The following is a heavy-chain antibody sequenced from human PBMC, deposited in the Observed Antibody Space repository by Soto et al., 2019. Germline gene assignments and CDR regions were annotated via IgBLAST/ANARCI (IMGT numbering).Heavy chain of an antibody. D-gene: IGHD6-13*01. J-gene: IGHJ4*02. Sequence: PGGALRLSCAASGFTFSSYAMHWVRQAPGKGLEWVAVISYDGSNKYYADSVKGRFTISRDNSKNTLYLQMNSLRAEDTAVYYCARYSRGDYSSSLFAYCGQGTLVTVSS. V-gene: IGHV3-30-3*01. CDR1: GFTFSSYA. CDR2: ISYDGSNK. CDR3: ARYSRGDYSSSLFAY.